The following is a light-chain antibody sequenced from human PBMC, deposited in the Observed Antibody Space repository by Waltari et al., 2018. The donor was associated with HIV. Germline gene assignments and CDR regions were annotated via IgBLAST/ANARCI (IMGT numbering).Light chain of an antibody. CDR2: DAS. V-gene: IGKV3-11*01. J-gene: IGKJ4*01. CDR3: QQRTNWPQNT. CDR1: QSVGTF. Sequence: EIVLTQSPATLSLSPGERATLSCRASQSVGTFLAWYQQKPGQALRLLIFDASNRATGIPARFSGSGSGTDFTLTISSLEPEDFALYYCQQRTNWPQNTFGGGTKVEIK.